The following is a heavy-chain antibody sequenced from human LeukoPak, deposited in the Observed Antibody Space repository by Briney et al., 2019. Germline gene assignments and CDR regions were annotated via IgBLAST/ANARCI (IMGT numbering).Heavy chain of an antibody. V-gene: IGHV1-18*01. Sequence: ASVKVSCKASGFTFTSYGINWVRQAPGQGLEWMGWISAYNGDTKYAQKPQGRVTMTTDTPTSTAYMELRSLRSDDTAVYYCARDMSAYSSGWYILHYWGQGTLVTVSS. D-gene: IGHD6-19*01. CDR3: ARDMSAYSSGWYILHY. CDR1: GFTFTSYG. CDR2: ISAYNGDT. J-gene: IGHJ4*02.